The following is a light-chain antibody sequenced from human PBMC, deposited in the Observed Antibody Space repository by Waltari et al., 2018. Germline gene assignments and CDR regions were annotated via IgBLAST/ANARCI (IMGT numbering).Light chain of an antibody. V-gene: IGLV4-69*01. CDR1: SGHSSNI. CDR2: VNSDGSH. J-gene: IGLJ3*02. CDR3: ETGGHGTWV. Sequence: QLVLTQSPSASASLGASVKLTCTLSSGHSSNIIAWLPQRPERGPRYLMKVNSDGSHSKGDDIPDRFSGSSSGAERYLTISSLQSEDAADYYCETGGHGTWVFGGGTKLTVL.